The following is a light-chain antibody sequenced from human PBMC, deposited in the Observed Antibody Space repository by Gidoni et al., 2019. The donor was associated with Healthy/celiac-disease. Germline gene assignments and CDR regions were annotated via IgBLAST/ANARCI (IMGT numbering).Light chain of an antibody. CDR2: DAS. CDR1: QVISSY. V-gene: IGKV1-33*01. CDR3: QQYDNIPLT. Sequence: DIQLTQSPSSLSASVGDRVTITCQASQVISSYLNWYQQKPGKAPKLLIYDASNLETGVPSRFSGSGSGTDFTFTISSLQPEDIATYYCQQYDNIPLTFGGGTKVEIK. J-gene: IGKJ4*01.